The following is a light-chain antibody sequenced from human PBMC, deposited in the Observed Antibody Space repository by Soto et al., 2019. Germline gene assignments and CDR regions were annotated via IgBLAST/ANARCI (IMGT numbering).Light chain of an antibody. Sequence: EVVMTQSPATLSVSLGDRATLSCRASQSVSSNLAWYQQKPGQAPRLLIYGASTRATGIPARFSGSGSGTEFTLTISSLRSEDFAVYSCQQYNNWPLTFGGGTKVEIK. V-gene: IGKV3-15*01. CDR1: QSVSSN. J-gene: IGKJ4*01. CDR3: QQYNNWPLT. CDR2: GAS.